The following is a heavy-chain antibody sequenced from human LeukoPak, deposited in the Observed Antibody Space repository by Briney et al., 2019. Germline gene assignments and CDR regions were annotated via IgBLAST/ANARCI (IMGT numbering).Heavy chain of an antibody. CDR1: GFTFSSYA. D-gene: IGHD3-22*01. CDR3: AKDLTYYYDTSGYYSDY. Sequence: GGSLRLSCVASGFTFSSYAMSWGRQAPGKGLEWVSAISGSGDYTYYADSVKGRFTISRDNSKNTLFLQTNSPRAEDTAVYYCAKDLTYYYDTSGYYSDYWGQGTLVTVSS. J-gene: IGHJ4*02. CDR2: ISGSGDYT. V-gene: IGHV3-23*01.